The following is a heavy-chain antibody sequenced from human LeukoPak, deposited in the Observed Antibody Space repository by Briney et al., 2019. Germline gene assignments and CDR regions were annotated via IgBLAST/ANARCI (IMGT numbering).Heavy chain of an antibody. CDR2: IKSKTDGGTT. CDR1: GFTFSNAW. CDR3: TTVQGFLFGEYYYDSSGYYYFDY. Sequence: PGGSLRLSCAASGFTFSNAWMSWVRQAPGKGLEWVGRIKSKTDGGTTDYAAPVKGRFTISRDDSKNTLYLQMNSLKTEDTAAYYCTTVQGFLFGEYYYDSSGYYYFDYWGQGTLVTVSS. V-gene: IGHV3-15*01. D-gene: IGHD3-22*01. J-gene: IGHJ4*02.